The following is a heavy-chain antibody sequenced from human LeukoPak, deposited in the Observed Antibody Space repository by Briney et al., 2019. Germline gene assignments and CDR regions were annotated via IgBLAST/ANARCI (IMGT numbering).Heavy chain of an antibody. D-gene: IGHD3-3*01. Sequence: GGSLRLSCETSGFPFNRAWMSWVRQSPGRGLEWVGRTISEADGGTTDYAAPVKGRFFISRDDSRQTLYLQMNNLKTEDTAVYFCVADNGVRFLEVDYWGLGTLVTVSS. V-gene: IGHV3-15*01. CDR3: VADNGVRFLEVDY. CDR2: TISEADGGTT. J-gene: IGHJ4*02. CDR1: GFPFNRAW.